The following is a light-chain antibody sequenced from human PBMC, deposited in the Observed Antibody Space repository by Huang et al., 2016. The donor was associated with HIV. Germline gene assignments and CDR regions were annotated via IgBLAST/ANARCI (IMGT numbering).Light chain of an antibody. V-gene: IGKV3-20*01. Sequence: VLTQTPGTLSLSPGGRATLACRASQSVSNNYLAWYQQKPGQAPRLLIYGASSRATAISDRFSGSGSGTNFTLTITRLAPEDFAVYYCQQYGSSPYTFGQGTQLEI. CDR1: QSVSNNY. J-gene: IGKJ2*01. CDR3: QQYGSSPYT. CDR2: GAS.